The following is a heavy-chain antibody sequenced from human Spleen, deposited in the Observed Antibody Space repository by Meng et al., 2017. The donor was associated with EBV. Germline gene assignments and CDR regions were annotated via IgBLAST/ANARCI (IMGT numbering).Heavy chain of an antibody. CDR3: ARGARFRELSGYLDY. CDR2: TIPLYGTP. CDR1: GGSFNNYA. J-gene: IGHJ4*02. V-gene: IGHV1-69*01. D-gene: IGHD3-10*01. Sequence: VQSGTEVQQPVASVTVSCKPPGGSFNNYAHNWVRQSPGPGLEWVGGTIPLYGTPTYAQKFQGRVSIIADESSNTVYMDLSSLRSGDTAVYYCARGARFRELSGYLDYWGQGTLVTVSS.